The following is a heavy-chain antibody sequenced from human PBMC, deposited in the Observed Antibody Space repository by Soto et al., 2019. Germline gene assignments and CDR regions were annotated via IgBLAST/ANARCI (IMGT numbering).Heavy chain of an antibody. Sequence: ASVKVSCKASGYTFTSYGISWVRQAPGQGLEWMGWISAYNGNTNYAQKLQGRVTMTTDTSTSTAYMELRSLRSDDTAVYYCARDLRSTGTRGWYGGYYYYGMDVWGQGTTVTVSS. D-gene: IGHD6-19*01. CDR1: GYTFTSYG. CDR2: ISAYNGNT. V-gene: IGHV1-18*01. CDR3: ARDLRSTGTRGWYGGYYYYGMDV. J-gene: IGHJ6*02.